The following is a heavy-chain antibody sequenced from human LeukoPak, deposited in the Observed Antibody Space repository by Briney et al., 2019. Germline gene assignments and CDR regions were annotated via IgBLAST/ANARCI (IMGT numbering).Heavy chain of an antibody. CDR3: ARDSPVAY. J-gene: IGHJ4*02. V-gene: IGHV4-34*01. Sequence: KPSETLSLTCAVYGGFFSGYYWSWIRQPPGKGLEWIGEINHSGSTNYNPSLKSRVTISVDTSKNQFSLKLSPVTAADTAVYYCARDSPVAYWGQGTLVTVSS. CDR1: GGFFSGYY. D-gene: IGHD6-19*01. CDR2: INHSGST.